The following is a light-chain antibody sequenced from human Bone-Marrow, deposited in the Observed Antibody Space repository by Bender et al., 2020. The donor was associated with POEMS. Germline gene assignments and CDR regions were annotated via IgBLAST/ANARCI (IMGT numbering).Light chain of an antibody. CDR3: QSYDNSLGGWV. CDR1: NSNIGAGYD. J-gene: IGLJ3*02. CDR2: AYN. Sequence: QSVLTQPPSVSGAPGERVTISCTGSNSNIGAGYDVHWYQHIPGTAPRLLINAYNNRPSWVPDRFSASKSGTSASLAITGLQAEDEGDYYCQSYDNSLGGWVFGGGTKLTVL. V-gene: IGLV1-40*01.